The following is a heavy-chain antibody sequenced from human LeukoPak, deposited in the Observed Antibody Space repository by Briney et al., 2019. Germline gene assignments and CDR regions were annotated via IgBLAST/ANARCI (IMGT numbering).Heavy chain of an antibody. CDR2: IIPMVGTP. CDR1: GDTFSSYV. J-gene: IGHJ6*02. V-gene: IGHV1-69*13. Sequence: SVKVSCKASGDTFSSYVISWVRQAPGQGLEWMGVIIPMVGTPNCAQRFQDRVTISADEYTRTAYMELSSLRSDDTAVYYCARGGDIVILPTAMLPAYGLDVWGQGTTVTVS. D-gene: IGHD2-2*01. CDR3: ARGGDIVILPTAMLPAYGLDV.